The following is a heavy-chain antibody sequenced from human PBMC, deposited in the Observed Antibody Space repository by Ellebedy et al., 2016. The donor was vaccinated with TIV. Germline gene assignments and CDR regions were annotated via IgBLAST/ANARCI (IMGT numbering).Heavy chain of an antibody. V-gene: IGHV3-23*01. CDR3: AKRDLVAGAGEC. Sequence: GESLKVSXVASGFTFTNYAMGWVRQAPGMGLEWVSLISGSGGSTYYADSVKGRFTISRDSSKNTLYLLMNSLRADDTAVYYCAKRDLVAGAGECWGQGTLVTVSS. CDR2: ISGSGGST. CDR1: GFTFTNYA. J-gene: IGHJ1*01. D-gene: IGHD6-19*01.